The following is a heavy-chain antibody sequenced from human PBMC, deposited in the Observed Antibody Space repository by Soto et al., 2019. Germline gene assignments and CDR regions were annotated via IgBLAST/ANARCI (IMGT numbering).Heavy chain of an antibody. D-gene: IGHD2-8*01. CDR2: IIPIFGTA. V-gene: IGHV1-69*06. CDR1: GGTFSSYA. CDR3: ASFREGKRNRMGGMDV. J-gene: IGHJ6*02. Sequence: SVKVACKASGGTFSSYAVSWVRQAPGQGLEWMGGIIPIFGTANYAQRFQGRVTITADKSTSTAYMELSSLRSEDTAVYYCASFREGKRNRMGGMDVWG.